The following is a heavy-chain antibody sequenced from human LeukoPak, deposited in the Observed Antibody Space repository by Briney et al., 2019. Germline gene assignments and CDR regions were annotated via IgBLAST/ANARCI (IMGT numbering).Heavy chain of an antibody. CDR2: INHSGST. CDR3: ARGERGHEYFFDY. D-gene: IGHD1-1*01. V-gene: IGHV4-34*01. J-gene: IGHJ4*02. CDR1: GGSFSGYY. Sequence: SETLSLTCAVYGGSFSGYYWSWIRQPPGKGLEWIGEINHSGSTNYNPSLKSRVTISVVTSKNQFSLKLSSVTAADTAVYYCARGERGHEYFFDYWGQGTLVTVSS.